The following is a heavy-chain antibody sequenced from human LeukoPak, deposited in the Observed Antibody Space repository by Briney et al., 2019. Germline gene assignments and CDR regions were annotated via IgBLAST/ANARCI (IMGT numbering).Heavy chain of an antibody. J-gene: IGHJ1*01. V-gene: IGHV4-39*01. CDR1: GGSISSSSYY. CDR2: IYSSGTT. D-gene: IGHD1-7*01. CDR3: VQNIPGTIEH. Sequence: SETLSLTCTVSGGSISSSSYYWGWIRQPPGKGLECIGNIYSSGTTYYNPSLKSRVTISIDTSKSQFSLRLSSVTAADTAVYYCVQNIPGTIEHWGQGTLVTVSS.